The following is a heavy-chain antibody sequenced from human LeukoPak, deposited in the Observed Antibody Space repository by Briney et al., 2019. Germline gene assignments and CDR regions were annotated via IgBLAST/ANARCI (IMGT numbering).Heavy chain of an antibody. CDR3: ARVRKYYDSSGYYI. CDR1: GFTFSSNY. Sequence: GGSLRLSCAASGFTFSSNYMSWVRQAPGKGLEWVSVIYSGGSTYYADSVKGRFTISRDNSKNTLYLQVNSLRAEDTAVDYCARVRKYYDSSGYYIWGQGTLVTVSS. D-gene: IGHD3-22*01. CDR2: IYSGGST. J-gene: IGHJ4*02. V-gene: IGHV3-53*01.